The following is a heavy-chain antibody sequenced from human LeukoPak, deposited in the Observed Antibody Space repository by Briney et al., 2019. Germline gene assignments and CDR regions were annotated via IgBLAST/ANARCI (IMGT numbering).Heavy chain of an antibody. Sequence: GGSLRLSCAASGFTFSSYAMHWVRQAPGKGLEYVSAISSNGGSTYYANSVKGRFTISRDNSKNTLYLQMGSLRAEDMAVYYCARDAIVVPAAIRQGFMDVWGKGTTVTISS. CDR3: ARDAIVVPAAIRQGFMDV. D-gene: IGHD2-2*01. V-gene: IGHV3-64*01. J-gene: IGHJ6*03. CDR1: GFTFSSYA. CDR2: ISSNGGST.